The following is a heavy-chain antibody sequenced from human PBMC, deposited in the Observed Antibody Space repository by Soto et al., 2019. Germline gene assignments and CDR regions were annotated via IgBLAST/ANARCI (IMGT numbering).Heavy chain of an antibody. V-gene: IGHV4-34*01. CDR3: ARDLRSSWYGWFDP. D-gene: IGHD6-13*01. CDR1: GGSFSGYY. CDR2: INHSGST. J-gene: IGHJ5*02. Sequence: QVQLQQWGAGLLKPSETLSLTCAVYGGSFSGYYWSWIRQPPGKGLEWIGEINHSGSTNYNPSLKSRVTISADTSKNQFSLKLSSVTAADTAVYYCARDLRSSWYGWFDPWGQGTLVTVSS.